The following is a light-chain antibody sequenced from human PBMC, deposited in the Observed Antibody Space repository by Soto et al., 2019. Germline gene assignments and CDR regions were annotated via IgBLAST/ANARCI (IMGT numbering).Light chain of an antibody. CDR1: QSVLYSSNNKND. Sequence: DIVMTQSPDSLAVSLVERATINCKSSQSVLYSSNNKNDLAWYQQKPGQPPKLLIYWASTRESGVPDRFSGSGSGTDFTLTISSLQAEDVAVYYCQQYYSTPLTFGQGTKVELK. V-gene: IGKV4-1*01. CDR2: WAS. CDR3: QQYYSTPLT. J-gene: IGKJ1*01.